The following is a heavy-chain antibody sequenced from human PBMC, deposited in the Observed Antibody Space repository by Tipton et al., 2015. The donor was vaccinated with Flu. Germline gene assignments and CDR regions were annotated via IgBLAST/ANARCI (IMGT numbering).Heavy chain of an antibody. CDR1: GGSISSYY. J-gene: IGHJ6*02. CDR3: ARIYPDQWLVHSYYYGMDV. V-gene: IGHV4-4*07. D-gene: IGHD6-19*01. Sequence: TLSLTCTVSGGSISSYYWSWIRQPAGKGLEWIGRIYTSGSTNYNPSLKSRVTMSVDTSKNQFSLKLSSVTAADTAVYYCARIYPDQWLVHSYYYGMDVWGQGTTVTVSS. CDR2: IYTSGST.